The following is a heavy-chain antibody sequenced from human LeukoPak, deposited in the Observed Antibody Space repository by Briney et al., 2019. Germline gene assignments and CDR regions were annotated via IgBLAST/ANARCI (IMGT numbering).Heavy chain of an antibody. Sequence: ASVKVSCKASGYTFTGYYMHWVRQAPGQGLEWMGRINPNSGCTNYAQKFQGRVTMTRDTSISTAYMELSRLRSDDTAVYYCALSGSYYGYYYMDVWGKGTTVTVSS. CDR1: GYTFTGYY. CDR2: INPNSGCT. CDR3: ALSGSYYGYYYMDV. D-gene: IGHD1-26*01. V-gene: IGHV1-2*06. J-gene: IGHJ6*03.